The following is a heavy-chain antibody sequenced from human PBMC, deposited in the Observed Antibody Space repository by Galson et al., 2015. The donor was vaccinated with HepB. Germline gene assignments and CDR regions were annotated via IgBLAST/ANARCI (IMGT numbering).Heavy chain of an antibody. CDR1: GGSISSSSYY. J-gene: IGHJ3*02. V-gene: IGHV4-39*01. CDR3: ARHVVVVPAAIAEDAFDI. CDR2: IYYSGNT. D-gene: IGHD2-2*01. Sequence: ETLSLTCTVSGGSISSSSYYWGWIRQPPGKGLEWIGSIYYSGNTYYNPSLKSRVTISVDTSKNQFSLKLSSVTAADTAVYFCARHVVVVPAAIAEDAFDIWGQGTMVTVSS.